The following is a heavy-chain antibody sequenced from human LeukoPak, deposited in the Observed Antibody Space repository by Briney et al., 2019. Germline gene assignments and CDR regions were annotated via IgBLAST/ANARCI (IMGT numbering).Heavy chain of an antibody. CDR1: GFTFSSYW. J-gene: IGHJ3*02. CDR2: IKQDGSEK. D-gene: IGHD4-23*01. CDR3: ARLSPTDYGGNSGAFDI. V-gene: IGHV3-7*01. Sequence: PGRSLRLSCAASGFTFSSYWMSWVRQAPGKGLEWVANIKQDGSEKYYVDSVKGRFTISRDNAKNSLYLQMNSLRAEDTAVYYCARLSPTDYGGNSGAFDILGQGTMVTVSS.